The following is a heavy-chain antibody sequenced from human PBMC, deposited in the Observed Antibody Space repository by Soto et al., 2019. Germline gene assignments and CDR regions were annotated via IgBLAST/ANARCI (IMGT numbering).Heavy chain of an antibody. CDR1: GYSISSGYY. CDR2: IYHSGST. D-gene: IGHD2-21*02. Sequence: SETLSLTCAVSGYSISSGYYWGWIRQPPGKGLEWIGSIYHSGSTYYNPSLKSRVTISVDTSKNQFSLKLSSVTAADTAVYYCAREVYCGGDCYSKKDAFDIWGQGTMVTVS. CDR3: AREVYCGGDCYSKKDAFDI. J-gene: IGHJ3*02. V-gene: IGHV4-38-2*02.